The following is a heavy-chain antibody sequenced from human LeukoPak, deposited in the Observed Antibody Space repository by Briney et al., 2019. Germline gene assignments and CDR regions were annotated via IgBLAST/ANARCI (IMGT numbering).Heavy chain of an antibody. Sequence: ASVKVSCKASGYTFTSYAMHWVRQAPGQRLEWMGWINAGNGNTKYSQEFQGRVTITRDTPASTAYMELSSLRSEDMAVYYCARGARGYYYDSSGYSAFDIWGQGTMVTVSS. D-gene: IGHD3-22*01. J-gene: IGHJ3*02. CDR2: INAGNGNT. CDR1: GYTFTSYA. CDR3: ARGARGYYYDSSGYSAFDI. V-gene: IGHV1-3*03.